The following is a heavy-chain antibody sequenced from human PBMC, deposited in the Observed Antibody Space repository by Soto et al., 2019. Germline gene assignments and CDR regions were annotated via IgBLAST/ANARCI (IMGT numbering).Heavy chain of an antibody. CDR3: AKATYSY. J-gene: IGHJ4*02. Sequence: EVQLVESGGGLVKPGGSLRLSGAASGFTFSSYSMNWVRQAPGRGLEWVSSISSSSSYIYYADSVKRRFTISRDNAKNSLYLRSNSLRAEGTAVYYCAKATYSYWGQGTLVTVSS. V-gene: IGHV3-21*01. CDR1: GFTFSSYS. D-gene: IGHD1-26*01. CDR2: ISSSSSYI.